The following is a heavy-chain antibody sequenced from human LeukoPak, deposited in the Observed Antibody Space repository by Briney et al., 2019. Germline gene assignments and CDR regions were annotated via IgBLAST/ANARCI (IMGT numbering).Heavy chain of an antibody. J-gene: IGHJ5*02. Sequence: SVKVSCKTSGGTFNNSAIGWVRQAPGQGLEWLGGIMPLFGTAGYAQKFQGRVTITKDESTRTVYLELTSLTSDDTAVYYCARDVHGDYGSGRFDPWGQGTLVSVSS. CDR2: IMPLFGTA. V-gene: IGHV1-69*05. CDR3: ARDVHGDYGSGRFDP. CDR1: GGTFNNSA. D-gene: IGHD4-17*01.